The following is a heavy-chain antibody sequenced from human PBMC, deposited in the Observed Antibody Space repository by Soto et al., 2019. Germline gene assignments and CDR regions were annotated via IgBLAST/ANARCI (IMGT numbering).Heavy chain of an antibody. J-gene: IGHJ2*01. CDR2: IYYDGSNK. Sequence: QVQLVESGGGVVQPGRSLRLSCGASGFTFSNYGIHWVRQAPGKGLEWVAIIYYDGSNKYYADSVKGRFTISRDNSKNTVYLEMNNLKAEDTAVFYCARNRDWYLDFWGRGALVTVSS. V-gene: IGHV3-33*01. CDR3: ARNRDWYLDF. CDR1: GFTFSNYG.